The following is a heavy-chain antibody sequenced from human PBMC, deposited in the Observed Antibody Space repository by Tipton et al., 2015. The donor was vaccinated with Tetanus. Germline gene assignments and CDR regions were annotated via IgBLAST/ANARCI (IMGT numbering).Heavy chain of an antibody. D-gene: IGHD5-18*01. Sequence: RSLRLSCAASGFTFSSYGMHWVRQAPGKGLEWVAVISYDGSNKYYADSVKGRFTISRDNSKNTLYLQMNSLRAEDTAVYYCAKDPDVDTAYDYWGQGTLVTVSS. J-gene: IGHJ4*02. CDR2: ISYDGSNK. CDR1: GFTFSSYG. V-gene: IGHV3-30*18. CDR3: AKDPDVDTAYDY.